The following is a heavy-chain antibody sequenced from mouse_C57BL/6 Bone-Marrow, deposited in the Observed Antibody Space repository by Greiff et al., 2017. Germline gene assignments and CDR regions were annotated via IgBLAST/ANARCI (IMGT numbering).Heavy chain of an antibody. CDR1: GFTIKNTY. Sequence: EVQLQESVAELVRPGASVKLSCTASGFTIKNTYMHWVKQRPEQGLEWIGRIDPANGNTKYAPKFQGKATITADTSSNTAYLQLSSLTSEDTAIYYCARIGSSKVYFDVWGTGTTVTVSA. D-gene: IGHD1-1*01. CDR2: IDPANGNT. J-gene: IGHJ1*03. CDR3: ARIGSSKVYFDV. V-gene: IGHV14-3*01.